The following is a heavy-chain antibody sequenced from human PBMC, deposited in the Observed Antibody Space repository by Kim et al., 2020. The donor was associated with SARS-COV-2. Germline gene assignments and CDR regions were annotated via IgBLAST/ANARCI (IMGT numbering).Heavy chain of an antibody. CDR2: ISWNSGSI. CDR1: GFTFDDYA. D-gene: IGHD6-13*01. Sequence: LSLTCAASGFTFDDYAMHWVRQAPGKGLEWVSGISWNSGSIGYADSVKGRFTISRDNAKNSLYLQMNSLRAEDTALYYCAKEEGYSSSWYAGYYWGQ. J-gene: IGHJ4*02. CDR3: AKEEGYSSSWYAGYY. V-gene: IGHV3-9*01.